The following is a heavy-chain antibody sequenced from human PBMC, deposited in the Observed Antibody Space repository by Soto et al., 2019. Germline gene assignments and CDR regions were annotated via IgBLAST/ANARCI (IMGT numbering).Heavy chain of an antibody. CDR1: GYTFTSYG. D-gene: IGHD2-15*01. J-gene: IGHJ6*03. CDR2: ISAYNGNT. Sequence: ASVKVSCKASGYTFTSYGISWVRQAPGQGLEWMGWISAYNGNTNYAQKLQGRVTMTTDTSTSTAYMELRSLRSDDTAVYYCARIDLGYCSGGSCYSSIDYYYYYMDVWGKGTTVTVSS. V-gene: IGHV1-18*01. CDR3: ARIDLGYCSGGSCYSSIDYYYYYMDV.